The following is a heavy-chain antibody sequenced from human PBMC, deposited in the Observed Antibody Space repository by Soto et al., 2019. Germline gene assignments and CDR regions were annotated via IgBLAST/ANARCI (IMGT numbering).Heavy chain of an antibody. D-gene: IGHD2-2*01. Sequence: EVQLVESGGGLVQPGGSLRLSCAAAGFSFSDYWMSWVRQPPGKGLEWVANIKQDGGEKYYVDSVKGRCTISRDNAKSSMYLQMNSLRAEDTAIYYCARSRAGRTAASYYDYMDVWGKGTTVTVSS. CDR2: IKQDGGEK. J-gene: IGHJ6*03. CDR3: ARSRAGRTAASYYDYMDV. CDR1: GFSFSDYW. V-gene: IGHV3-7*01.